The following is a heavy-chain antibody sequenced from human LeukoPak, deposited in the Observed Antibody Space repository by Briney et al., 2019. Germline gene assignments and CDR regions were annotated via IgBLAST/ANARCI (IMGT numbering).Heavy chain of an antibody. CDR3: ARDQGGSSGWSESFDY. Sequence: GGALGLFCAASGFTFRSYGMHWGRQGPGKGLEGGAVIWYDGSNKYYADSVKGRFTISRDNSKNTLYLQMNSLRAEDTAVYYCARDQGGSSGWSESFDYWGQGTLVTVSS. CDR1: GFTFRSYG. J-gene: IGHJ4*02. D-gene: IGHD6-19*01. V-gene: IGHV3-33*01. CDR2: IWYDGSNK.